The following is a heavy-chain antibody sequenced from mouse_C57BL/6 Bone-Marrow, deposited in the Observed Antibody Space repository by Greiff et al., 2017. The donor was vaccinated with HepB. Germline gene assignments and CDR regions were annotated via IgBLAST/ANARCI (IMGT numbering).Heavy chain of an antibody. CDR1: GYAFSSSW. CDR2: IYPGDGDT. Sequence: QVQLKQSGPELVKPGASVKISCKASGYAFSSSWMNWVKQRPGKGLEWIGRIYPGDGDTNYNGKFKGKATLTADKSSSTAYMQLSSLTSEDSAVYFCARSGYYGSRFAYWGQGTLVTVSA. D-gene: IGHD1-1*01. CDR3: ARSGYYGSRFAY. V-gene: IGHV1-82*01. J-gene: IGHJ3*01.